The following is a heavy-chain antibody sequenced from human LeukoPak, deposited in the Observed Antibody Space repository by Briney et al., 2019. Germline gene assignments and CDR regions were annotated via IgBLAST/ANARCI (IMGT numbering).Heavy chain of an antibody. CDR2: IIPLFPPA. Sequence: SVKVSCKASGGAIESHVISWIRQAPGEGLEWLGGIIPLFPPANYIQKLQGRLRITADTSTNTTVVYMELDSLTTEDTGTYYCARASVPGFCASASCYNWFDPWGQGTLVIVSS. V-gene: IGHV1-69*06. CDR3: ARASVPGFCASASCYNWFDP. D-gene: IGHD2-2*01. CDR1: GGAIESHV. J-gene: IGHJ5*02.